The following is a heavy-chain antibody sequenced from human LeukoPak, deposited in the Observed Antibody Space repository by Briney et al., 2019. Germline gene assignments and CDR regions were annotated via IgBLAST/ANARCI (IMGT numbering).Heavy chain of an antibody. Sequence: GASVKVSCKASGYTFTSYGISWVRQAPGQGLEWMGWISAYNGNTNYAQKLQGRVTMTTDTSTSTAYMELRSLRSDDTAVYYCTRGYYDSSGYYSIFDYWGQGTLVTVSS. J-gene: IGHJ4*02. D-gene: IGHD3-22*01. CDR1: GYTFTSYG. CDR3: TRGYYDSSGYYSIFDY. V-gene: IGHV1-18*01. CDR2: ISAYNGNT.